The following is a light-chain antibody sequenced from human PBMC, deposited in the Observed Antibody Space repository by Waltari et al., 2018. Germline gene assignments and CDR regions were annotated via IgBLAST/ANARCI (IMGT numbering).Light chain of an antibody. CDR2: DVN. Sequence: QSALTQPASVSGSPGQSITISCTGTSSDVGGYNYVSWYQQHPGKAPKIMIYDVNDRPSGVSNRFSGSKSGNTASLTISGLQAEDEADYYCSSYRRSDIVVFGGGTKLTVL. CDR1: SSDVGGYNY. CDR3: SSYRRSDIVV. V-gene: IGLV2-14*03. J-gene: IGLJ2*01.